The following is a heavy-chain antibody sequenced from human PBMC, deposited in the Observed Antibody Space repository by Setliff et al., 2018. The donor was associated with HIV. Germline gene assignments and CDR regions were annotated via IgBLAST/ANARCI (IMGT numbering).Heavy chain of an antibody. J-gene: IGHJ5*02. D-gene: IGHD3-10*01. V-gene: IGHV1-3*01. Sequence: ASVKVSCKASGYTFTSYAMHWVRQAPGQRLEWMGWINAGNGNTKYSQKFQGRVTITRDTSATTAYMELSSLRSEDTAVYYCARGSEDNVWFDPWGQGTLVTVSS. CDR1: GYTFTSYA. CDR2: INAGNGNT. CDR3: ARGSEDNVWFDP.